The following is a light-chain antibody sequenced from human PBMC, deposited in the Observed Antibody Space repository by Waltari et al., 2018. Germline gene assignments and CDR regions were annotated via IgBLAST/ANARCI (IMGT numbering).Light chain of an antibody. J-gene: IGKJ1*01. Sequence: IVLTQSPGTLSLSPGERATLSCRASQSVGGTLAWYQQKPGQAPRLLMYGASIRAPGTPDRFSGTGSGTDFSLTISRLEPEDFAVYYCQHYVRLPATFGQGTEVEIK. CDR3: QHYVRLPAT. CDR2: GAS. CDR1: QSVGGT. V-gene: IGKV3-20*01.